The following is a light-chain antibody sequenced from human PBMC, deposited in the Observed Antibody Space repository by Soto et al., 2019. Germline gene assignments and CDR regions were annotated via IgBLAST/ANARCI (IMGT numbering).Light chain of an antibody. CDR1: QSVLYSSNNKNY. CDR3: QQYYSTIGPFT. J-gene: IGKJ3*01. Sequence: DIVMTQSPDSLAVSLGERATINCKSSQSVLYSSNNKNYLAWYQQKPGQPPKLLIYWASTRESGVPDRFSGSGSGTDFTLTISSLQAEDVAVYYCQQYYSTIGPFTFGPGTKVDIK. CDR2: WAS. V-gene: IGKV4-1*01.